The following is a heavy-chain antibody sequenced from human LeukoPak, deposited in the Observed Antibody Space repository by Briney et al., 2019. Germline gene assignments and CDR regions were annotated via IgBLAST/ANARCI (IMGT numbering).Heavy chain of an antibody. Sequence: GGSLRLSCAASGFTFSSYAMHWVRQAPGKGLEYVSAISSNGGSTYYADSVKGRFTISRDNSKNTLYLQMGSLRAEDMAVYYCVRDSGIPGEYYFDYWGQGTLVTVSS. V-gene: IGHV3-64*02. J-gene: IGHJ4*02. CDR3: VRDSGIPGEYYFDY. CDR1: GFTFSSYA. D-gene: IGHD3-10*01. CDR2: ISSNGGST.